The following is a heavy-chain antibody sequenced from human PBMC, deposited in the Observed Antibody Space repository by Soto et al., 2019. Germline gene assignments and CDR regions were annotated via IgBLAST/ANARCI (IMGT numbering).Heavy chain of an antibody. CDR1: GYTFTDFY. CDR3: VRGQSVLYLDL. CDR2: INPKNGGI. D-gene: IGHD1-20*01. V-gene: IGHV1-2*02. Sequence: ASVKVSCKSSGYTFTDFYIHWVRQVPGQGLEWVGWINPKNGGINYAQKLQGRVTMTRDTSVNTPYMDLNRLNFDDSAIYYCVRGQSVLYLDLWGRGTQVTVSS. J-gene: IGHJ1*01.